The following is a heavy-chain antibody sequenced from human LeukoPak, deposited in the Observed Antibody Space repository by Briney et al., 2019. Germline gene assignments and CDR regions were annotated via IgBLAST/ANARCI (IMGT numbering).Heavy chain of an antibody. D-gene: IGHD3-10*01. CDR2: IYYSGST. Sequence: PGGSLRLSCAASGFTFSSYSMNWVRQPPGKGLEWIGSIYYSGSTYYNPSLKSRVTISVDTSKNQFSLKLSSVTAADTAVYYCARGSQGSGLFDYWGQGTLVTVSS. J-gene: IGHJ4*02. CDR3: ARGSQGSGLFDY. CDR1: GFTFSSYS. V-gene: IGHV4-39*07.